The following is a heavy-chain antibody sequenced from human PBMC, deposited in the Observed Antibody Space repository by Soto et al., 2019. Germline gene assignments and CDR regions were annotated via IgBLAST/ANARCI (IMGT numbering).Heavy chain of an antibody. Sequence: ASVKVSCKASGYTFTSYDINWVRQATGQGLEWMGWMNPNSGNTGYAQKFQGRVTMTRNTSISTAYIELSSLRYEDTAVYYCARGFYYYDSSGYYLVRAFDIWGQGTMVTVSS. CDR3: ARGFYYYDSSGYYLVRAFDI. CDR1: GYTFTSYD. CDR2: MNPNSGNT. V-gene: IGHV1-8*01. J-gene: IGHJ3*02. D-gene: IGHD3-22*01.